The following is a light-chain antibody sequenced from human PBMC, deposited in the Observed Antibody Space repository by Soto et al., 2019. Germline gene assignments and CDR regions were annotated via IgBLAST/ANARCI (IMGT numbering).Light chain of an antibody. J-gene: IGLJ2*01. V-gene: IGLV2-8*01. CDR2: EVI. CDR3: SSYAGDNNLV. CDR1: SGDVGGYNF. Sequence: QSALTQPPSASGSPGQSVTISRTGTSGDVGGYNFVSWYQQHPGKAPKLIIFEVIERPSGVPDRFSGSKSDNTASLTVSGLQTEDEADYYCSSYAGDNNLVFGGGTKLTVL.